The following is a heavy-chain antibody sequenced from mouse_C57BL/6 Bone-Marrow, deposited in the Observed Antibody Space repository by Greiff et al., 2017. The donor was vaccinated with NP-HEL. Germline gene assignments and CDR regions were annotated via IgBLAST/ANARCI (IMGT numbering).Heavy chain of an antibody. Sequence: EVQLQQSGPELVKPGASVKIPCKASGYTFTDYNMDWVKQSHGKSLEWIGDINPNNGGTIYNQKFKGKATLTVDKSSSTAYMALRSLTSEDSAVYYCTLLWYYGSVYKKGPAWFAYGGQGTLVTVSA. V-gene: IGHV1-18*01. J-gene: IGHJ3*01. CDR3: TLLWYYGSVYKKGPAWFAY. CDR2: INPNNGGT. D-gene: IGHD1-1*01. CDR1: GYTFTDYN.